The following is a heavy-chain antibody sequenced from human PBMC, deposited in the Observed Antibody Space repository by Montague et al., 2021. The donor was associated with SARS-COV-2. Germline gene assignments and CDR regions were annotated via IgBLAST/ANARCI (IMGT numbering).Heavy chain of an antibody. Sequence: SETLSLTCTVSGGSISSSSYYWGWIRQPPGKGLEWIGSISFSGSTYYNPSLKSRVTISVDTSKNQFSLKLSSVTAADTAVYYCAREGGSGRYLVYWGQGTLVTVSS. CDR3: AREGGSGRYLVY. CDR1: GGSISSSSYY. V-gene: IGHV4-39*01. J-gene: IGHJ4*02. CDR2: ISFSGST. D-gene: IGHD3-10*01.